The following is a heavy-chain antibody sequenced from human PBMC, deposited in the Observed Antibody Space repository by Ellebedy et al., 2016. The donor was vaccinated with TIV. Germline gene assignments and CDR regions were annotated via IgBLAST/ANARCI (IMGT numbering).Heavy chain of an antibody. V-gene: IGHV3-23*01. CDR2: ISGSGGST. CDR3: ARVVAAT. Sequence: GESLKISXAASGFTFSSYAMSWVRQAPGKGLEWVSAISGSGGSTYYADSVKGRFTISRDNSKNTLYLQMNSLRAEDTAVYYCARVVAATWGQGTLVTVSS. CDR1: GFTFSSYA. D-gene: IGHD2-15*01. J-gene: IGHJ4*02.